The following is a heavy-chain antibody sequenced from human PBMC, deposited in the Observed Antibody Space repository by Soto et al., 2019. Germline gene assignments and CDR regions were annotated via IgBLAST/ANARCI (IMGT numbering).Heavy chain of an antibody. CDR1: GFTFSSYA. V-gene: IGHV3-64*01. J-gene: IGHJ4*02. Sequence: EVQLVESGGGLVQPGGSLRLSCAASGFTFSSYAMHWVRQAPGKGLEYVSAISSNGGSTYYANSVKGRFTISRDNSKNTLYLQMGSLRAEDMAVYYCAREPWDSSGYSDYWGQGTLFTVSS. CDR2: ISSNGGST. D-gene: IGHD3-22*01. CDR3: AREPWDSSGYSDY.